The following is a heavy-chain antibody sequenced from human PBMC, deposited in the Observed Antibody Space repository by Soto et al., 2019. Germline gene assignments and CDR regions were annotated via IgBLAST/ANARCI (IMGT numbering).Heavy chain of an antibody. CDR3: ARAVAPYLGTWFDP. CDR2: ISHTGST. Sequence: QLQLQESGSGLVKPSQTLSLTCAVSGGSISSGKSYSWSWIRQPLGKGLEWIGSISHTGSTSYNPSLKGRVSMSVDKSKNQFSLKLSSVTAADTAVYFCARAVAPYLGTWFDPWGQGTLVSVSS. D-gene: IGHD3-16*01. CDR1: GGSISSGKSYS. J-gene: IGHJ5*02. V-gene: IGHV4-30-2*01.